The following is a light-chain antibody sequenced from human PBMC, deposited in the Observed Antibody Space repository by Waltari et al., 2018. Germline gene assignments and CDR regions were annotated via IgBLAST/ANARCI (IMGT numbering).Light chain of an antibody. CDR1: QYISSY. V-gene: IGKV1-39*01. CDR3: QQYYSYPRT. J-gene: IGKJ1*01. Sequence: DIQMTQSPSSLSASVGDRVTITCRASQYISSYLNWYRQKPGKAPNLLTYDASSLQSGVPSRFSGSGSGTHFTLTISCLQSEDFATYYCQQYYSYPRTFGQGTKVDIK. CDR2: DAS.